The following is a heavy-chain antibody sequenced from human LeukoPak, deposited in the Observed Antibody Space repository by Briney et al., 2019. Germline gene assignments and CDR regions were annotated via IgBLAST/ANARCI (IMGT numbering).Heavy chain of an antibody. CDR1: GFTFSSYS. CDR3: ARSSTGTTGIFDY. V-gene: IGHV3-21*01. CDR2: ISSSSSYI. Sequence: PGGSLRLSCAASGFTFSSYSMNWVRQAPGKGLEWVSSISSSSSYIYYADSVKGRFTISRDNAKNSLYLQMNSLRAEDTAVYYCARSSTGTTGIFDYWGQGTLVTASS. D-gene: IGHD1-1*01. J-gene: IGHJ4*02.